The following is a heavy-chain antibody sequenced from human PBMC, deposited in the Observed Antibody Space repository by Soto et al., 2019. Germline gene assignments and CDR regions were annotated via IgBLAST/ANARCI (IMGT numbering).Heavy chain of an antibody. J-gene: IGHJ4*02. CDR3: ARVPDY. CDR2: IYHSGSI. Sequence: PSETLSLTCTVSGGSISNYYWSWIRQPPGKGLEGIGYIYHSGSIYYNPSLKSRVTISVDRSKNQFSLKLSSVTAADTAVYYCARVPDYWGQGTLVTVSS. V-gene: IGHV4-59*12. CDR1: GGSISNYY.